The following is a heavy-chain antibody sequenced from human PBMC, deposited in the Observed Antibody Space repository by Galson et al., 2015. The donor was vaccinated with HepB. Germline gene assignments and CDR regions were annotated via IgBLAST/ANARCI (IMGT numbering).Heavy chain of an antibody. CDR3: ARETPDTYYFDY. D-gene: IGHD2-15*01. CDR2: ISSNGGGST. CDR1: GYTFTING. J-gene: IGHJ4*02. V-gene: IGHV1-18*01. Sequence: SVKVSCKASGYTFTINGISWVRQTPGQGLEWLGWISSNGGGSTRYAERFQGRVTLTRDSSTSTIYMEVSSLRSDDTAVYYCARETPDTYYFDYWGQGTLVTVSS.